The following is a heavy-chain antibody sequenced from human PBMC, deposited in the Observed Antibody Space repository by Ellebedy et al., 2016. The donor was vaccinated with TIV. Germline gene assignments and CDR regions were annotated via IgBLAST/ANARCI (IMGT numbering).Heavy chain of an antibody. CDR1: GFSVSSSY. J-gene: IGHJ3*02. CDR2: IYRGGDI. D-gene: IGHD3-10*01. Sequence: GGSLRLXXAVSGFSVSSSYMNWVRQAPGKGLDWVSIIYRGGDIDYADSVKGRFTTSRDNSKNTLHLQMDSLRVEDTAVYYCAKEEGFYGLGRGAFNIWGQGTTVTVSS. CDR3: AKEEGFYGLGRGAFNI. V-gene: IGHV3-53*01.